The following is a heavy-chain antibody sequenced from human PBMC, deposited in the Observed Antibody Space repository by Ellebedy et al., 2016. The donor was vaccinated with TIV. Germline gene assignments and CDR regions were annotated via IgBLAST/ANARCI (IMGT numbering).Heavy chain of an antibody. Sequence: GESLKISCVASGFTFSNYAMGWVRQAPGKGPDWVSALSGVGSSTTHYADSVKGRFFISRSNSKNTLYLQMNRLRAADTAVYYCARDGLTAVMLSGQGAYFDPWGQGTLVTVSA. CDR1: GFTFSNYA. CDR2: LSGVGSSTT. CDR3: ARDGLTAVMLSGQGAYFDP. D-gene: IGHD2-2*01. V-gene: IGHV3-23*01. J-gene: IGHJ5*02.